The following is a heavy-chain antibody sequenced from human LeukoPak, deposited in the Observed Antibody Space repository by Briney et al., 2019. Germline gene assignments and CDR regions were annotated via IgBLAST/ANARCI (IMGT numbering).Heavy chain of an antibody. D-gene: IGHD3-10*01. Sequence: GRSLRLSCAASGFRFNAFAIHWVREAPGKGLEWVSGVGWDGTSVAYADSVKGRFTISRDNAQNSVYLQMHSLRIEDTALYYCAKGLYGLGILTYDGFDIWGQGTMVTVSS. J-gene: IGHJ3*02. V-gene: IGHV3-9*01. CDR2: VGWDGTSV. CDR1: GFRFNAFA. CDR3: AKGLYGLGILTYDGFDI.